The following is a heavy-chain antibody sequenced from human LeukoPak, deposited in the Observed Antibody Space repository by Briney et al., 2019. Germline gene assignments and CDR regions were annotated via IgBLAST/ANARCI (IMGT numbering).Heavy chain of an antibody. D-gene: IGHD7-27*01. CDR2: IKQDGSGK. Sequence: PGGSLRLSCAASGFTFSSYWMSWVRQAPGKGLEWVANIKQDGSGKQYVDSVKGRFAISRDNAENSLYLQMNSLKAEDTAVYYCGRFTRSGDSVYWGQGTLVTVSS. J-gene: IGHJ4*02. CDR3: GRFTRSGDSVY. V-gene: IGHV3-7*04. CDR1: GFTFSSYW.